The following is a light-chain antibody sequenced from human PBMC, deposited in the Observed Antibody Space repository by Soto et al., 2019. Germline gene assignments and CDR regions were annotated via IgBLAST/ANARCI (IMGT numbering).Light chain of an antibody. CDR2: WAS. CDR3: QQYFLPPHT. J-gene: IGKJ2*01. CDR1: QSLLYSSTQNDY. V-gene: IGKV4-1*01. Sequence: DIVMTQSPDSLPVSLGERATINCKSSQSLLYSSTQNDYLAWYQQKPGQPPKLLIYWASTRESGVPDRFSGSGSGTDFTLTITSLQADNVAVYYCQQYFLPPHTFGQGTKLEIK.